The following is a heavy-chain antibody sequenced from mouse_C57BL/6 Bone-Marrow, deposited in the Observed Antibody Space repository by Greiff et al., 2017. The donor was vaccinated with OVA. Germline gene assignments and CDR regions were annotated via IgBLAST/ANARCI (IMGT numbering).Heavy chain of an antibody. J-gene: IGHJ4*01. V-gene: IGHV1-81*01. CDR1: GYTFTSYG. D-gene: IGHD2-4*01. CDR2: IYPRSGNT. CDR3: AREMGIYYYYDGAMDY. Sequence: QVQLQQSGAELARPGASVKLSCKASGYTFTSYGISWVKQRTGQGLEWIGEIYPRSGNTYYNEKFKGKATLTADKSSSTAYMELRSLTSEDSAVYFCAREMGIYYYYDGAMDYWGQGTSVTVSS.